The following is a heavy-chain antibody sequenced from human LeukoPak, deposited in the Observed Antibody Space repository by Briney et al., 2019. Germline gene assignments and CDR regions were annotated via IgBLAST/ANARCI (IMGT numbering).Heavy chain of an antibody. CDR1: GGSISSGGYS. V-gene: IGHV4-30-2*01. Sequence: PSQTLSLTCAVSGGSISSGGYSWSWIRQPPGKGPEWIGYIYHSGSTYYNPSLKSRVTISVDRSKNQFSLKLSSVTAADTAVYYCARGPGGMDVWGKGTTVTVSS. J-gene: IGHJ6*04. CDR3: ARGPGGMDV. CDR2: IYHSGST.